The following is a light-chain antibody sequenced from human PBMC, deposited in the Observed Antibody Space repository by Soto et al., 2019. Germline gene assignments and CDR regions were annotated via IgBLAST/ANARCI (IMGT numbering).Light chain of an antibody. CDR3: QQYNNWPPIT. J-gene: IGKJ5*01. V-gene: IGKV3D-15*01. CDR1: QSVSSK. Sequence: ETVMTQSPATLSVSPGERATLSCRASQSVSSKLAWYQQKPGQAPRLLIYGASTRAPSIPARFSGSGSGTEFTRSISSLQSEDFAVYYCQQYNNWPPITFGQGTRLEI. CDR2: GAS.